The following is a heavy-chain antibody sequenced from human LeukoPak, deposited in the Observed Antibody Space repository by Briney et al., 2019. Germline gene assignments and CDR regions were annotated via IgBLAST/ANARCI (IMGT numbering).Heavy chain of an antibody. V-gene: IGHV1-18*01. CDR3: ARDGTIFVENWFDP. Sequence: ASVKVSCKASGYTFTSYGVSWVRQAPGQGLEWMGWVSAYNGNTNYAQKLQGRVTMTTDTSTSTAYMELRSLRSDDTAVYYCARDGTIFVENWFDPWGQGTLVTVSS. D-gene: IGHD3-3*01. CDR2: VSAYNGNT. CDR1: GYTFTSYG. J-gene: IGHJ5*02.